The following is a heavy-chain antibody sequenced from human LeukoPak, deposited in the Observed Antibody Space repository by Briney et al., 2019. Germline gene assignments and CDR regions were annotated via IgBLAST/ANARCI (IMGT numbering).Heavy chain of an antibody. J-gene: IGHJ5*02. CDR2: IYNSGST. V-gene: IGHV4-59*08. D-gene: IGHD6-6*01. Sequence: PSETLSLTCTVSGGSISTYYWSWLRQPPGKGLEWIGYIYNSGSTNYNPSLKSRLTISVDTPKNQFSLKVSSVTAADTAVYYCARHEYTSSFWFDPWGQGTLVTVSS. CDR1: GGSISTYY. CDR3: ARHEYTSSFWFDP.